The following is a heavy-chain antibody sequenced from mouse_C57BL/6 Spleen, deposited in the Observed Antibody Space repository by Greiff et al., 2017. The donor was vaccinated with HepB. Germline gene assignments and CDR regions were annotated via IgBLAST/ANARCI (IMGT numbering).Heavy chain of an antibody. CDR2: ISSGSSTI. CDR3: ARGYYGSSPYWYFDV. Sequence: EVQLVESGGGLVKPGGSLKLSCAASGFTFSDYGMHWVRQAPEKGLEWVAYISSGSSTIYYADTVKGRFTISRDNAKNTLFLQMTSLRSEDTAMYYGARGYYGSSPYWYFDVWGTGTTVTVSS. D-gene: IGHD1-1*01. J-gene: IGHJ1*03. CDR1: GFTFSDYG. V-gene: IGHV5-17*01.